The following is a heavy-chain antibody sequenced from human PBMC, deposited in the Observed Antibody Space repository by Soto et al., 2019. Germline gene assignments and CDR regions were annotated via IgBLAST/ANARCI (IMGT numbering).Heavy chain of an antibody. CDR2: IIPIFNST. Sequence: ASVKVSCKVSGSRVSNYVISWVRQAPGHGLKWLGRIIPIFNSTKYAQNFQGRVTITADKSTSTASLELSSLRSDDTAVYYCAREGRGQKAGYNGPVSLGYWGQGTLVTVSS. D-gene: IGHD2-2*02. CDR3: AREGRGQKAGYNGPVSLGY. V-gene: IGHV1-69*06. J-gene: IGHJ4*02. CDR1: GSRVSNYV.